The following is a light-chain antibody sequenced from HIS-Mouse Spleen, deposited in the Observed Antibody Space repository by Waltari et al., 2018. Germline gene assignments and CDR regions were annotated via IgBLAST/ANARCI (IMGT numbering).Light chain of an antibody. J-gene: IGLJ3*02. CDR1: SSDVGSYHL. V-gene: IGLV2-23*01. Sequence: QSALTQPASVPGSPGQSITISCTGTSSDVGSYHLVPWYQQQPGKPPKLMIYEGSKRPSGVSNRFSGSKSGNTASLTISGLQAEDEADYYCCSYAGSSTWVFGGGTKLTVL. CDR3: CSYAGSSTWV. CDR2: EGS.